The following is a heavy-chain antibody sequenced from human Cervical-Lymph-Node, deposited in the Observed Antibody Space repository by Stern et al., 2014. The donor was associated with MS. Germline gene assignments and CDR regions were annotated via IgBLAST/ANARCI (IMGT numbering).Heavy chain of an antibody. Sequence: QDQLVQSGSELKKPGASVNVSCKASGYTFTTYAMKWVRQAPGQGLEWMGWINTKTGHATYAQGFTGRFVFSLDTSVSTAYLQISSLQAEDTAVYYCAIVRSGDYPYWGQGTLVTVSS. CDR1: GYTFTTYA. V-gene: IGHV7-4-1*02. CDR3: AIVRSGDYPY. CDR2: INTKTGHA. D-gene: IGHD2-21*02. J-gene: IGHJ4*02.